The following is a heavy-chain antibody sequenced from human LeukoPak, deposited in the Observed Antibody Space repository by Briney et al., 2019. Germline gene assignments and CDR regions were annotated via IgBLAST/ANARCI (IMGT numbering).Heavy chain of an antibody. V-gene: IGHV4-59*01. CDR2: MDSSGST. Sequence: PSETLSLTCTVSGSSFSSYYWTWIRQPPGKGLEWIGYMDSSGSTIYNPSLQSRLTMSLGTSKNQFSLRLSSVTAADTAIYYCTRAVGDSGYGRFSDCWGQGSLVTVSS. J-gene: IGHJ4*02. D-gene: IGHD5-12*01. CDR3: TRAVGDSGYGRFSDC. CDR1: GSSFSSYY.